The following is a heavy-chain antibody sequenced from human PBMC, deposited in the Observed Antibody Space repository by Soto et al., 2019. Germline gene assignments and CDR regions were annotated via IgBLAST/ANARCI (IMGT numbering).Heavy chain of an antibody. CDR1: GFTFSSYG. CDR3: AKAHYSGSGSYLSVDY. J-gene: IGHJ4*02. CDR2: ISYDGSNK. D-gene: IGHD3-10*01. Sequence: QVQLVESGGGVVQPGRSLRLSCAASGFTFSSYGMHWVRQAPGKGLEWVAVISYDGSNKYYADSVKGQFTISRDNSKNPLYLQMNTLRAEDTAVYYCAKAHYSGSGSYLSVDYWGQGTLVTVSS. V-gene: IGHV3-30*18.